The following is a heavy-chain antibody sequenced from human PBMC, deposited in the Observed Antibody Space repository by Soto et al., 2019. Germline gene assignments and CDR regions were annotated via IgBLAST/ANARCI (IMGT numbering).Heavy chain of an antibody. Sequence: GGSLRLSCAASGFTFNTYPMSWVRQTPGKGLEWVSAIGGGGFDTYYADSVKGRFTIGRDNSKNTLYLQTNRLRAEDTAVYYCARHDDSSGYFTDFDYWGQGTLVTVSS. D-gene: IGHD3-22*01. CDR3: ARHDDSSGYFTDFDY. J-gene: IGHJ4*02. CDR1: GFTFNTYP. V-gene: IGHV3-23*01. CDR2: IGGGGFDT.